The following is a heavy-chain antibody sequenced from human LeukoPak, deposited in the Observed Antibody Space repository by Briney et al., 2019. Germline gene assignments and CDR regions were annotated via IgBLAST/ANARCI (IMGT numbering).Heavy chain of an antibody. J-gene: IGHJ4*02. Sequence: PSETLSLTCAVYGESFSAYYWTWIRRAPGKGLEFIGEINHGGSTSYNPSLQSRVTMSVDTSKSQFSLTLSSLTAADTAEYYCARLKPPRYYFDYWGQGIQVIVSS. CDR1: GESFSAYY. CDR2: INHGGST. D-gene: IGHD1-14*01. V-gene: IGHV4-34*01. CDR3: ARLKPPRYYFDY.